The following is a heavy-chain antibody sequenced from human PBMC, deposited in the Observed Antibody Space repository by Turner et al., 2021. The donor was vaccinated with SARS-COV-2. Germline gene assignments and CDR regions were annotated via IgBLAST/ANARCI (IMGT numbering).Heavy chain of an antibody. CDR3: AEGYGDYVLDS. J-gene: IGHJ4*02. CDR2: IYYSGST. D-gene: IGHD4-17*01. Sequence: QAQLQESGPGQVKPSETLTLTCAVSGGSISRGGYFCGWIRQHPGKGLEWIGYIYYSGSTFYSPSLGKRVHISVDTYKKEFSLRLTAVTAADTAVYYCAEGYGDYVLDSWGQGTLVTVSS. V-gene: IGHV4-31*11. CDR1: GGSISRGGYF.